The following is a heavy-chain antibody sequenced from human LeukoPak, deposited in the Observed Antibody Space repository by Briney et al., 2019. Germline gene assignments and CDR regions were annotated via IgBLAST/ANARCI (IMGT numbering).Heavy chain of an antibody. CDR3: ARALAPRMHYYYMDV. J-gene: IGHJ6*03. CDR1: GYRFTGYY. V-gene: IGHV1-2*02. D-gene: IGHD6-6*01. Sequence: GASVKVSCKASGYRFTGYYMHWVRQAPGQGLEWMGWINPDSGGTNYAQKFQGRVTLTRDTTIFTAYMELSRLRSDDTAVYYCARALAPRMHYYYMDVWGRGTTVTVSS. CDR2: INPDSGGT.